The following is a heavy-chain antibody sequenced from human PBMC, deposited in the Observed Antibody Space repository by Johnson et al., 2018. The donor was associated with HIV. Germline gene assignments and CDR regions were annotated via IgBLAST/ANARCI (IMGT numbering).Heavy chain of an antibody. Sequence: QVQLVESGGGVVQPGRSLRLSCVASGFTFFDYYMSWIRQAPGKGLEWVSYISSSGSTIYYADSVKGLFTISRDNAKNSLYLQMNSLRAEDTAVYYCARDVGGWGYRHAFDMWGQGTMVTVSS. CDR1: GFTFFDYY. J-gene: IGHJ3*02. D-gene: IGHD5-12*01. CDR2: ISSSGSTI. CDR3: ARDVGGWGYRHAFDM. V-gene: IGHV3-11*04.